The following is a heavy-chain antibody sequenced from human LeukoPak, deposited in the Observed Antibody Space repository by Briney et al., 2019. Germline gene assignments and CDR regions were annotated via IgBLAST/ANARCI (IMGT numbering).Heavy chain of an antibody. Sequence: SETLSLTCTVSGGSISSYYWSWIRQPPGKGLEWIGYIYYSGSTNYNPSLKSRVTISVDTSKNQFSLKLSSVTAADTAVYYCAREAYDFWSGYYSGENAFDIWGQGTMVTVSS. D-gene: IGHD3-3*01. CDR3: AREAYDFWSGYYSGENAFDI. V-gene: IGHV4-59*01. CDR2: IYYSGST. J-gene: IGHJ3*02. CDR1: GGSISSYY.